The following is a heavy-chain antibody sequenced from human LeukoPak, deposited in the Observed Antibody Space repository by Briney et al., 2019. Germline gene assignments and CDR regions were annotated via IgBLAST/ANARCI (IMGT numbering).Heavy chain of an antibody. CDR3: ARSRSIGY. CDR2: INRDGSEK. CDR1: GFTFSSHW. D-gene: IGHD6-13*01. V-gene: IGHV3-7*01. J-gene: IGHJ4*02. Sequence: GGSLRLSCVAPGFTFSSHWMSWVRQAPGKGLEWVANINRDGSEKYYVESIEGRFTISRDNAKNSLYLQMNSLRAEDTAVYYCARSRSIGYWGQGTLVTVSS.